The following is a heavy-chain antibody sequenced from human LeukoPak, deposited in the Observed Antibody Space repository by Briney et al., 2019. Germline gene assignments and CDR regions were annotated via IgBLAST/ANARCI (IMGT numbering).Heavy chain of an antibody. J-gene: IGHJ4*02. CDR2: ISGSGGTT. V-gene: IGHV3-23*01. CDR1: GFTFSSYG. Sequence: PGGSLRLSCAAPGFTFSSYGMSWVRQAPGRGLEWVSSISGSGGTTHYADSVKGRFTISRDNSKNTLYVQMNSLRAEDTAVYYCVKAYYDILTGYFDYWGQGTLVTVSS. D-gene: IGHD3-9*01. CDR3: VKAYYDILTGYFDY.